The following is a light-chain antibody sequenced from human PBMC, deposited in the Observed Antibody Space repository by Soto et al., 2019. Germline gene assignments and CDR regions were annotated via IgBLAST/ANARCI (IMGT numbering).Light chain of an antibody. CDR3: QSYDSSLSGSV. J-gene: IGLJ2*01. CDR2: GNS. Sequence: QSVLTQPPSVSGAPGQRVTISCTGSRSNIGAGYDVHWYQQLPGTAPKLLIYGNSNRPSGVPDRFSGSKSGTSASLAITGLQAEDDADYSCQSYDSSLSGSVFGGGTKLTVL. V-gene: IGLV1-40*01. CDR1: RSNIGAGYD.